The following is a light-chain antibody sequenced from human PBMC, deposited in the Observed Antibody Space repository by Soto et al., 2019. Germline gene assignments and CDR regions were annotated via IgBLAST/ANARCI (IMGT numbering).Light chain of an antibody. CDR3: QQYNNWPPVYT. CDR2: GAS. CDR1: QSVSSN. V-gene: IGKV3-15*01. J-gene: IGKJ2*01. Sequence: EIVMTQSPATLSVSPGERATLSCRASQSVSSNLAWYQLKPGQAPMLLIYGASTRATAIPARFSGSGSGTEFTLTISSLQSEDFAVYYCQQYNNWPPVYTFGQGTKLEI.